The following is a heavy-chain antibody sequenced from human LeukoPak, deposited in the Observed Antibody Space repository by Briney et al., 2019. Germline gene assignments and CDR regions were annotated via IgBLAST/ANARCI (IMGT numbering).Heavy chain of an antibody. CDR2: ISGSGGST. CDR3: AKGGYYDSSGYYYNY. CDR1: GFTFSSYT. J-gene: IGHJ4*02. V-gene: IGHV3-23*01. Sequence: GGSLRLSCAASGFTFSSYTMSWVRQAPGKGLEWVSAISGSGGSTYYADSVKGRFTISRDNSKNTLYLQMNSLRAEDTAVYYCAKGGYYDSSGYYYNYWGQGTLVTVSS. D-gene: IGHD3-22*01.